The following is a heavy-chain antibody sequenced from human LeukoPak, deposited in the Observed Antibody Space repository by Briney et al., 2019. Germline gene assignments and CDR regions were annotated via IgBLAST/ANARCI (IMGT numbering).Heavy chain of an antibody. J-gene: IGHJ4*02. D-gene: IGHD3/OR15-3a*01. CDR1: GYSLSKYW. V-gene: IGHV5-51*01. CDR2: IYPGDSDS. CDR3: ATAERVFGQLDF. Sequence: GESLKISCKGSGYSLSKYWIAWVRQMPGKGLEWMGIIYPGDSDSRYSPSFEGQVTMSVDKSSNTAYLQWSSLKASDTAIYYCATAERVFGQLDFWGRGTLVTVSS.